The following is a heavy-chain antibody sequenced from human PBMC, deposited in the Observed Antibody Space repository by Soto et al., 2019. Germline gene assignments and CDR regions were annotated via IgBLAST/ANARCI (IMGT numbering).Heavy chain of an antibody. J-gene: IGHJ4*02. CDR1: GGSISSYY. CDR3: ARHRYYYDSSGYYVRSLHYFDY. V-gene: IGHV4-59*08. D-gene: IGHD3-22*01. CDR2: IYYSGST. Sequence: PSETLSLTCTVSGGSISSYYWSWIRQPPGKGLEWIGYIYYSGSTNYNPSLKSRVTISVDTSKNHFSLKLSSVTAADTAVYYCARHRYYYDSSGYYVRSLHYFDYWGQGTLVTVSS.